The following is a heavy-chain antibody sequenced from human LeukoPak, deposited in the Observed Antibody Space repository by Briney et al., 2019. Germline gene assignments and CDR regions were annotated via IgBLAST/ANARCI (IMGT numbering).Heavy chain of an antibody. CDR1: GGSISSYY. J-gene: IGHJ4*02. CDR2: IYYSGST. CDR3: ARGGIAVAGTLGY. V-gene: IGHV4-59*01. Sequence: SETLSLTCTVSGGSISSYYWSWIREPPGKGLEWIGYIYYSGSTNYNPPPKSRVTISVDTSKNQFSLKLSSVTAADTAVYYCARGGIAVAGTLGYWGQGTLVTVSS. D-gene: IGHD6-19*01.